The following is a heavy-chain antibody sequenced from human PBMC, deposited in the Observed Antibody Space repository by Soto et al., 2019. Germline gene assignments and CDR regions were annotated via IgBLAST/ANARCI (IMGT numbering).Heavy chain of an antibody. CDR3: ARSSIAVAGPFDY. CDR1: GYRFTTYW. J-gene: IGHJ4*02. CDR2: IQPGDSDT. Sequence: GESLKISCKGSGYRFTTYWIGWVRQKPGRGLEWMGIIQPGDSDTRYSPSFQGQVTISADKSISTAYLQWSSLKASDTAIYYCARSSIAVAGPFDYWGQGTLLTVSS. D-gene: IGHD6-19*01. V-gene: IGHV5-51*01.